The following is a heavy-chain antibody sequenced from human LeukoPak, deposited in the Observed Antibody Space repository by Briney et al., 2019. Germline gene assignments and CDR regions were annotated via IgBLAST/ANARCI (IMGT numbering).Heavy chain of an antibody. CDR3: ARDRDGMGV. Sequence: PSGTLSLTCAVSGGSITSDNWWTWVRQPPGKGLEWIGAIYHSGSTDYNPSLKSQVTISVDKSKNQFSLRLNSVTAADTAVYFCARDRDGMGVWGQGTTVTVSS. J-gene: IGHJ6*02. CDR1: GGSITSDNW. CDR2: IYHSGST. V-gene: IGHV4-4*02.